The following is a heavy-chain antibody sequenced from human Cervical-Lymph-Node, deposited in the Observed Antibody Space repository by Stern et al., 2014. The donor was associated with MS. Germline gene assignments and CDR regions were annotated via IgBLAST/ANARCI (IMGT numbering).Heavy chain of an antibody. CDR3: AHSEDDEGYDY. D-gene: IGHD1-1*01. Sequence: QITLKESGPRLVKPTQTLTLTCTFSGFSLTTNGVSVGWIRQPPGKALEWLAHIYGDDDKRYSPSLKSRLTITKDTSKNQVVLTMTNMDPVDTATYFCAHSEDDEGYDYWGQGTLITVSS. V-gene: IGHV2-5*02. J-gene: IGHJ4*02. CDR1: GFSLTTNGVS. CDR2: IYGDDDK.